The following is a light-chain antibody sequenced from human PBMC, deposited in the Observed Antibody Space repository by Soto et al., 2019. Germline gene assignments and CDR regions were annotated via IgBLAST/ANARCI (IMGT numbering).Light chain of an antibody. J-gene: IGKJ4*01. Sequence: DIVLTQSPGTLSLSPGERATLSCRASQSVSSNYLAWYQQKPGQTPKVLIYRASTRATGIPDRVSGSGSGTDFTLTISRLEAEDFAVYYCQQYGSSPLTFGGGTKVDIK. CDR3: QQYGSSPLT. V-gene: IGKV3-20*01. CDR2: RAS. CDR1: QSVSSNY.